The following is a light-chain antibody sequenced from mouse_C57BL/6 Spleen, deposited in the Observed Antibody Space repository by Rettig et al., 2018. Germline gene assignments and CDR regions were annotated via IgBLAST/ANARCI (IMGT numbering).Light chain of an antibody. CDR1: SSVSY. V-gene: IGKV4-55*01. J-gene: IGKJ5*01. Sequence: QTVLTQSPAILSASPGEKVTMTCSASSSVSYMYWFQQKPGSSPRLLIYDTSNLASGVPVRFSGSGSGTSYSLTISRMEAEDAATYYCQQWSSYPLTFGVGTKLELK. CDR3: QQWSSYPLT. CDR2: DTS.